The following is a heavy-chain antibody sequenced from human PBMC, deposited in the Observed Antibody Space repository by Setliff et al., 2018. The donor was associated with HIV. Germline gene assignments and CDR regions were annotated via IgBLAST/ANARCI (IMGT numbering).Heavy chain of an antibody. J-gene: IGHJ4*02. CDR1: GYSFIDYY. CDR2: VNPTSGST. CDR3: ARGREKQWPVLADCLFDF. D-gene: IGHD6-19*01. Sequence: GASVKVSCKASGYSFIDYYMHWVRQAPGQGLGWVGIVNPTSGSTTYAQTLQGRVTMTGDTYTNTVYMEVSSLRSEDTAVYYCARGREKQWPVLADCLFDFWGQGTLVTVSS. V-gene: IGHV1-46*01.